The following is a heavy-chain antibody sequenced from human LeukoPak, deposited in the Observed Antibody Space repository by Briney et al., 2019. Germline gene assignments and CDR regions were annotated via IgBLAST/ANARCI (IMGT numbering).Heavy chain of an antibody. CDR3: ARYGNPFDY. CDR2: ISSSSSII. CDR1: GFTFTRYS. J-gene: IGHJ4*02. V-gene: IGHV3-48*02. D-gene: IGHD1-14*01. Sequence: GGSLRLSCAASGFTFTRYSMNWVSQAPGKGLEWISYISSSSSIIYYAHSVKGRFTISRDNAKNSLYLQMNSLRDEDTAVYYCARYGNPFDYWGQGTLVTVSS.